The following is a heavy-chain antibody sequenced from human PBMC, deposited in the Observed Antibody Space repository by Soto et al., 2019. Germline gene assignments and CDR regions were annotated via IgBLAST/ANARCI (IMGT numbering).Heavy chain of an antibody. CDR1: GFTFSSYG. CDR3: AKTELPGVPTGFGYCSGGSCWGLGAFDI. V-gene: IGHV3-30*18. Sequence: QVQLVESGGGVVQPGRSLRLSCAASGFTFSSYGMHWVRQAPGKGLEWVAVISYDGSNKYYADSVKGRFTISRDNSKNTLYLQMISLRAEDTAVYYCAKTELPGVPTGFGYCSGGSCWGLGAFDIWGQGTMVTVSS. CDR2: ISYDGSNK. D-gene: IGHD2-15*01. J-gene: IGHJ3*02.